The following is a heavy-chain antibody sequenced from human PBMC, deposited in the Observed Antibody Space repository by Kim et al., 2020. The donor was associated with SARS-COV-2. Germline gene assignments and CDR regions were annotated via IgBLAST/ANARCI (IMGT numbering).Heavy chain of an antibody. Sequence: GGSLRLSCAASGFTFSSYAMHWVRQAPGKGLEWVAVISYDGSNKYYADSVKGRFTISRDNSKNTLYLQMNSLRAEDTAVYYCARAPLLRTWVGYYFDYWGQGTLVTVSS. CDR1: GFTFSSYA. D-gene: IGHD1-26*01. CDR3: ARAPLLRTWVGYYFDY. V-gene: IGHV3-30-3*01. J-gene: IGHJ4*02. CDR2: ISYDGSNK.